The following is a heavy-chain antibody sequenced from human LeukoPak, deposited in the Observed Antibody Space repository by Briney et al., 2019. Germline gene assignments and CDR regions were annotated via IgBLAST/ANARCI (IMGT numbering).Heavy chain of an antibody. CDR3: TTRPTVTTKSVDY. D-gene: IGHD4-11*01. V-gene: IGHV3-15*07. J-gene: IGHJ4*02. CDR1: GFTFSDAW. CDR2: IKSKTDGGTT. Sequence: PGGSLRLSCAASGFTFSDAWMNWVRQAPGKGLEWVGRIKSKTDGGTTDYAAPVKGRFTISRDDSKNTLYLQMNSLKTEDTAVYYCTTRPTVTTKSVDYWGQGTLVTVSS.